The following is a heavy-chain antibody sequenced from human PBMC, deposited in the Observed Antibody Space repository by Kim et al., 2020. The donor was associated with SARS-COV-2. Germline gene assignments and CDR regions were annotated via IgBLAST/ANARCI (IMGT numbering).Heavy chain of an antibody. D-gene: IGHD5-12*01. Sequence: GGSLRLSCRASGFTFINYAMSWVRQAPGKGLEWVSAFSSGSGGLTYYADSVKGRFTISRDNSKNTLYLQMNNLRVEDTAVYYCAKDYRSGYSGYDIGDWG. J-gene: IGHJ1*01. V-gene: IGHV3-23*01. CDR2: FSSGSGGLT. CDR1: GFTFINYA. CDR3: AKDYRSGYSGYDIGD.